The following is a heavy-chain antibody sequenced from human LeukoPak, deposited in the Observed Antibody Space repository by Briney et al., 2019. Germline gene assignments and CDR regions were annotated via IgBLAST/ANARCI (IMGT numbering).Heavy chain of an antibody. CDR1: GFTFSNAW. Sequence: SGGSLRLSCAASGFTFSNAWMSWVRQAPGKGLEWVGRIKSKTDGGTRDYAAPVKGRFTISRDDSENTLYLQMNSLKTEDTAVYYCTSYYYGSENYYDCWAQGTLVTVSS. J-gene: IGHJ4*02. CDR2: IKSKTDGGTR. D-gene: IGHD3-10*01. V-gene: IGHV3-15*01. CDR3: TSYYYGSENYYDC.